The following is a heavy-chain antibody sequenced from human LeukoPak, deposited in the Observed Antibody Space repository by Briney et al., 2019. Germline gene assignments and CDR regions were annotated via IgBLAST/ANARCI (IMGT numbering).Heavy chain of an antibody. J-gene: IGHJ4*02. CDR2: IYYSGTT. Sequence: SETLSLTCTVSGGSISSSTYYWGWIRRPPGKGLEWIGSIYYSGTTYYNPSLKSRVTVSVDTSKNQFSLNLSSVTAADTAVYYCVRGSTLRHYQYWGQGTLVSVSS. CDR1: GGSISSSTYY. D-gene: IGHD3-16*01. V-gene: IGHV4-39*01. CDR3: VRGSTLRHYQY.